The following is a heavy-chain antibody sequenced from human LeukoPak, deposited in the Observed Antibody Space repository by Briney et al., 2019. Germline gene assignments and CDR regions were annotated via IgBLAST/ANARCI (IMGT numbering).Heavy chain of an antibody. CDR2: IYNSGTT. Sequence: SETLSLTCSVSFGSIRDYYWSWIRQPPGKELEWIGYIYNSGTTSYNPSLKGQVTISVDTSKNQFSLKLSSVTAADTAVYYCARGNKYPGVFDYWGQGTLVTVSS. CDR1: FGSIRDYY. CDR3: ARGNKYPGVFDY. J-gene: IGHJ4*02. V-gene: IGHV4-59*01. D-gene: IGHD1/OR15-1a*01.